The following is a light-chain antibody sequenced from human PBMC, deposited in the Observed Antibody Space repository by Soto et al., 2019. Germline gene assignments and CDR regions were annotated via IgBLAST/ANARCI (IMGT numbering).Light chain of an antibody. V-gene: IGKV1-13*02. CDR3: QQYNTYSWT. J-gene: IGKJ1*01. CDR1: QDIAIY. Sequence: AIQLTQSPSSLSASVGDRVTITCRASQDIAIYLAWYQQKPGKAPKLLIYDASSLQSGVPSRFSGSGSGTESALTISRLQPDDFATYYCQQYNTYSWTFGPGTKVDIK. CDR2: DAS.